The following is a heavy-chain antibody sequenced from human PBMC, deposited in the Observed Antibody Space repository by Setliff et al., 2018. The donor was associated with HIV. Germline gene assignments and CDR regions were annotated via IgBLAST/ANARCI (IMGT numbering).Heavy chain of an antibody. Sequence: PGGSLRLSCVASGLTFNTAWMGWVRQAPGKGLEWVGRIKSKAGGETADYAAPVEGRFSTSRDNSKHTMDLKMNSLRVDDTAVYYCARFPLFKWFGERQGWFDLWGQGTLVTVSS. CDR2: IKSKAGGETA. J-gene: IGHJ5*02. V-gene: IGHV3-15*01. D-gene: IGHD3-10*01. CDR3: ARFPLFKWFGERQGWFDL. CDR1: GLTFNTAW.